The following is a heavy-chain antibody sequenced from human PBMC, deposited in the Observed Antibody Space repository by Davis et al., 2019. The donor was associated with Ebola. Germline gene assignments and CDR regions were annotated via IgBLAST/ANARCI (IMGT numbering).Heavy chain of an antibody. CDR3: ARYCYESSCTGHTGRWFDP. J-gene: IGHJ5*02. Sequence: LSLTCGASGLNFSTSWMNWVRPAPGKGLEWVASMKPDASEAYHADSVKGRFTISRDNAKSSLFLQMNSLRAEDTAIYYCARYCYESSCTGHTGRWFDPWGQGMLVTVSS. V-gene: IGHV3-7*03. CDR2: MKPDASEA. CDR1: GLNFSTSW. D-gene: IGHD3-22*01.